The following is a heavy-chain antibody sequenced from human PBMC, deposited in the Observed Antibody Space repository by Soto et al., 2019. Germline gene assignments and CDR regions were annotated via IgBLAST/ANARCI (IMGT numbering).Heavy chain of an antibody. Sequence: SETLSLTCAVYGGSFSGYYWSWIRQPPGKGLEWIGEINHSGSTNYNPSLKSRVTISVDTSKNQFSLKLSSVTAADTAVYYCARVYSEYFDWLPTLTDAFDIWGQGTMVTVSS. D-gene: IGHD3-9*01. J-gene: IGHJ3*02. CDR2: INHSGST. V-gene: IGHV4-34*01. CDR1: GGSFSGYY. CDR3: ARVYSEYFDWLPTLTDAFDI.